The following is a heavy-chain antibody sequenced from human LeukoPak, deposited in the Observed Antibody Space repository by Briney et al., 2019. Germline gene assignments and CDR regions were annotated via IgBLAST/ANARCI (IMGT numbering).Heavy chain of an antibody. CDR2: VSGSGITT. CDR1: ELTFSSYP. J-gene: IGHJ5*02. CDR3: AKYGGSSATVNWFDP. V-gene: IGHV3-23*01. D-gene: IGHD1-26*01. Sequence: GGSLSLSCLASELTFSSYPRSWFRQPPGKGLDWFSFVSGSGITTYYADSVKGRFTISRDNSKNTLYLQMNSLRAEDTAVYYCAKYGGSSATVNWFDPWGQGTLVTVSS.